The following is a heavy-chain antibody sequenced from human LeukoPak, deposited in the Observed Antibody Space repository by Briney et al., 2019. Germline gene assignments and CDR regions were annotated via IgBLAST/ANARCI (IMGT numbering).Heavy chain of an antibody. CDR1: GGSISSYY. J-gene: IGHJ4*02. V-gene: IGHV4-59*01. CDR3: ARMHYDFSSGYVYYFDY. D-gene: IGHD3-3*01. CDR2: IYYSGST. Sequence: PSETLSLTCTVSGGSISSYYWSWIRQPPGKGLEWIGYIYYSGSTNYNPSLKSRVTISVDTSKNQFSLKLSSVTAADTAVYYCARMHYDFSSGYVYYFDYWGQGTLVTVSS.